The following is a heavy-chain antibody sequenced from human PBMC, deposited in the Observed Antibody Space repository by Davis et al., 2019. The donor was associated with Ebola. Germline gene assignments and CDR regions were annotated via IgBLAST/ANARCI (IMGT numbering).Heavy chain of an antibody. CDR3: ARGTNCTSASCYVY. V-gene: IGHV1-2*06. CDR1: GYTFTNYY. Sequence: ASVKVSCKASGYTFTNYYMHWVRQAPGQGLEWMGRINPNSGGTNYAQRFQDRVTMTRDTSISTVYLELRRLRSDDTAVYYCARGTNCTSASCYVYWGQGTLLTVSS. D-gene: IGHD2-2*01. CDR2: INPNSGGT. J-gene: IGHJ4*02.